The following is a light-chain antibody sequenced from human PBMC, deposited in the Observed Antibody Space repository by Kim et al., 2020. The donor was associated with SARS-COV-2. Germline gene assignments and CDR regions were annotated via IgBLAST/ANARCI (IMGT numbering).Light chain of an antibody. CDR2: AAS. V-gene: IGKV1-39*01. J-gene: IGKJ2*01. CDR1: QSISQS. Sequence: DIQMTQSPSSLSASVGDRVTISCRARQSISQSLSWYQQKPGNAPKLLIYAASTLQSGVPSRFSGSGSATNFTLTISSLQPEDFATYHCQQSFSTPYTFGRGTKLEI. CDR3: QQSFSTPYT.